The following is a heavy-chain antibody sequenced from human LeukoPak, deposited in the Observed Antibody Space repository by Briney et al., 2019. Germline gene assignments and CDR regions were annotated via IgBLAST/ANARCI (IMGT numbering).Heavy chain of an antibody. Sequence: PSETLSLTCTVSGGSISSGSYYWSWIRQPAGKGLEWIGRIYTSGSTNYNPSLKSRVTISVDTSKNQFSLKLSSVTAADTAVYYCARAIDAELSIAAAADPWGQGTLVTVSS. D-gene: IGHD6-13*01. CDR2: IYTSGST. J-gene: IGHJ5*02. V-gene: IGHV4-61*02. CDR1: GGSISSGSYY. CDR3: ARAIDAELSIAAAADP.